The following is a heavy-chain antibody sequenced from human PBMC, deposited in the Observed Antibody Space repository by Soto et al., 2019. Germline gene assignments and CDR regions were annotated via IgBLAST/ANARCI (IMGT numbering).Heavy chain of an antibody. CDR3: ARANYYGSPGDFDY. V-gene: IGHV3-48*01. CDR2: ISSSSSTI. Sequence: PGGSLRLSCAASEFTFSSYSMNWVRQAPGKGLEWVSYISSSSSTIYYADSVKGRFTISRDNAKNSLYLQMNSLRAEDTAVYYCARANYYGSPGDFDYWGQGTLVTVSS. D-gene: IGHD3-10*01. CDR1: EFTFSSYS. J-gene: IGHJ4*02.